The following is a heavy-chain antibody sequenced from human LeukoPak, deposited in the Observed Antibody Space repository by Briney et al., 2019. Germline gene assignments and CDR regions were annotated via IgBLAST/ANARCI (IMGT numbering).Heavy chain of an antibody. J-gene: IGHJ4*02. CDR1: GGSISSSSYY. CDR3: ARGSRAEYTYGLYHY. Sequence: PSETLSLTCTVSGGSISSSSYYWSWIRQHPGKGLEWIGYIHYSGSTYYNPSLRSRVTISGDTSKNQFSLKLISVTAADTAVYYCARGSRAEYTYGLYHYWGQGTLVTVSS. V-gene: IGHV4-31*03. D-gene: IGHD5-18*01. CDR2: IHYSGST.